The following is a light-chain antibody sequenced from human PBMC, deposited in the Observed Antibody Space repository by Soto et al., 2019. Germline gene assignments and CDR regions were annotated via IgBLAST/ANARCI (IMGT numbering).Light chain of an antibody. V-gene: IGLV2-14*01. CDR3: SSYTSSSTYVV. J-gene: IGLJ2*01. Sequence: QSVLTQPASVSGSPGQSITISCTGTSSDVGGYNYVSWYQQHPGKAPKLMIYDVSNRPSWVSNRFAGSKSGNTASLTISGVQAEDEADYYCSSYTSSSTYVVFGGGTKLTVL. CDR2: DVS. CDR1: SSDVGGYNY.